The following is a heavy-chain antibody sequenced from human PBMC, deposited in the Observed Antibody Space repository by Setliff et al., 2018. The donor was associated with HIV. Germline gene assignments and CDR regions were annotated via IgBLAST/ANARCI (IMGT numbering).Heavy chain of an antibody. Sequence: SETLSLTCTVYGGSISSSNFYWVWIRQSPGKGLEWIGSIYYTGSANYNPSLTSRVTMSVDTSKNQFSLNLNSLTAADTAIYYCARGAEYPNWYFDLWGRGTLVTVSS. J-gene: IGHJ2*01. CDR1: GGSISSSNFY. CDR2: IYYTGSA. V-gene: IGHV4-39*01. CDR3: ARGAEYPNWYFDL.